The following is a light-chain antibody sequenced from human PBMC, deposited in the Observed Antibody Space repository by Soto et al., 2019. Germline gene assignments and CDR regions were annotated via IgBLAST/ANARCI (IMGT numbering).Light chain of an antibody. CDR3: CSHAGSYTYV. CDR1: SSDVGGYKY. CDR2: EVS. V-gene: IGLV2-11*01. J-gene: IGLJ1*01. Sequence: QAVVTQPRSVSGSPGQSVTISCTGTSSDVGGYKYVSWYQQHPGKAPKVVIYEVSKRPSGVPDRFSGSKSGNTASLTISGLQAEDEADYYCCSHAGSYTYVFGTGTKLTVL.